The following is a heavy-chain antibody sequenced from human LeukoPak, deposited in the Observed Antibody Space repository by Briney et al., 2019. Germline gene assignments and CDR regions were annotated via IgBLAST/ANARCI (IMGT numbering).Heavy chain of an antibody. CDR3: ARVFAIGLRWYYDAFDI. CDR2: IYYSGSS. V-gene: IGHV4-39*07. CDR1: GGSISSGGYY. D-gene: IGHD4-23*01. Sequence: PSETLSLTCTVSGGSISSGGYYWGWIRQPPGKGLAWIGTIYYSGSSYFNPSLKSRVTISVDTSKNQVSLKLSSVTAADTAVYYCARVFAIGLRWYYDAFDIWGQGTMVTVSP. J-gene: IGHJ3*02.